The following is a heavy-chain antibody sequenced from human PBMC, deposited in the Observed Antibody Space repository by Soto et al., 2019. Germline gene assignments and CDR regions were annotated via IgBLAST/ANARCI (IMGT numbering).Heavy chain of an antibody. Sequence: QITLKESGPTLVKPTQTLTLTCTFSGFSLSTSGVGVGWIRQPPGKALEWLALIYWDDDKRYSPSLKSRLTITKATSKIQVVLTMTNMDPVDTATYYCAHSSLRLGELSPDSRVNWFDPWGQGTLVTVSS. CDR3: AHSSLRLGELSPDSRVNWFDP. J-gene: IGHJ5*02. V-gene: IGHV2-5*02. D-gene: IGHD3-16*02. CDR2: IYWDDDK. CDR1: GFSLSTSGVG.